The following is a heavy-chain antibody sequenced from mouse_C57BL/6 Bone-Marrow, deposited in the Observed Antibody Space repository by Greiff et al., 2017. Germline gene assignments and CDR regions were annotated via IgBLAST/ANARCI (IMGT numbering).Heavy chain of an antibody. D-gene: IGHD4-1*01. CDR3: ASNWDRYFDV. CDR1: GYTFTSYW. Sequence: QVQLQHPGAELVKPGASVKLSCKASGYTFTSYWMQWVKQRPGQGLEWIGEIDPSDSYTNYNQKFKGKATLTVDTSSSTAYMQLSSLTSEDSAVYYCASNWDRYFDVWGTGTTVTVSS. J-gene: IGHJ1*03. CDR2: IDPSDSYT. V-gene: IGHV1-50*01.